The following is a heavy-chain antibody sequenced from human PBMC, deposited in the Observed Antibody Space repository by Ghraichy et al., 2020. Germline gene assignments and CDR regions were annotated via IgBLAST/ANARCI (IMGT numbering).Heavy chain of an antibody. V-gene: IGHV4-59*01. CDR2: IYYSGST. Sequence: SETLSLTCTVSGGSISSYYWSWIRQPPGKGLEWIGYIYYSGSTNYNPSLKSRVTISVDTSKNQFSLKLSSVTAADTAVYYCARVVGFGELYWFDPWGQGTLVTVSS. CDR1: GGSISSYY. D-gene: IGHD3-10*01. CDR3: ARVVGFGELYWFDP. J-gene: IGHJ5*02.